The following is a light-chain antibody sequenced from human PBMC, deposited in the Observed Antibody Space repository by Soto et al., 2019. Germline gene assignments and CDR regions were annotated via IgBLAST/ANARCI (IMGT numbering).Light chain of an antibody. CDR1: QGISNY. V-gene: IGKV1-27*01. J-gene: IGKJ2*01. CDR3: HKYDSSAYT. Sequence: DIQMTQSPSSLSAYVGDRVTITCRASQGISNYLAWCQQKPGKAPKLLIYNASTLQTGVPSRFSGSGSGTDFTLTISSMQPDDFANYSCHKYDSSAYTFGQGTKLEIK. CDR2: NAS.